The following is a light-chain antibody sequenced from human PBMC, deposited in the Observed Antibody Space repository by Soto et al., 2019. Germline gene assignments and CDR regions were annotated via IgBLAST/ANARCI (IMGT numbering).Light chain of an antibody. J-gene: IGKJ2*01. CDR1: QSVSSNY. CDR2: GAS. Sequence: ELVLTQSPGTLSLSPGERATLSCRASQSVSSNYLAWYQQKPGQAPRLLIYGASSRATGIPDRFSGSGSGTAFTLTISRLEPEDFAVYYCQHYGRSAYTFGQGTTLEIK. CDR3: QHYGRSAYT. V-gene: IGKV3-20*01.